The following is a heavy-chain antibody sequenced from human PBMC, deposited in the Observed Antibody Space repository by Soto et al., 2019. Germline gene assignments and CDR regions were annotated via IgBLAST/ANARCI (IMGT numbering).Heavy chain of an antibody. CDR2: INHSGST. V-gene: IGHV4-34*01. Sequence: SETLSLTCAVYGGSFSGYYWSWIRQPPGKGLEWIGEINHSGSTNYNPSLKSRVTISVDTSKNQFSLKLSSVTAADTAVYYCARVGVTTGFSQDYWGQGTLVT. CDR3: ARVGVTTGFSQDY. CDR1: GGSFSGYY. J-gene: IGHJ4*02. D-gene: IGHD4-17*01.